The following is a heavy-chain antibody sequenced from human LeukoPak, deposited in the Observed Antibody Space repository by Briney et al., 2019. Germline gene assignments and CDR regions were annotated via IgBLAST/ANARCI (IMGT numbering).Heavy chain of an antibody. CDR2: INIGGTNT. CDR1: GLTFNDYY. Sequence: GGSLRLSCSASGLTFNDYYMSWIRQAPGKGLEWLSYINIGGTNTHYADSVKGRFTISRDNAKKSLYLEMNNLRAEDTAVYYCATDGAGFDTWGQGVLVTVSS. V-gene: IGHV3-11*01. J-gene: IGHJ5*02. CDR3: ATDGAGFDT.